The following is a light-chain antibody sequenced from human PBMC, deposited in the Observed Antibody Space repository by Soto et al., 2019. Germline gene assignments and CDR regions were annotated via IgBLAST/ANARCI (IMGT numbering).Light chain of an antibody. J-gene: IGLJ2*01. Sequence: QSVLTQPPSVSGAPGQRVTISCTGSSSNIGAGYDVHWYQQLLGTAPKLLIYGNNNRPSGVPDRFSGSKSGTSASLAITGLQAEDEADYYCQSYDSSLSDVVFGGGTKLTVL. CDR3: QSYDSSLSDVV. CDR1: SSNIGAGYD. V-gene: IGLV1-40*01. CDR2: GNN.